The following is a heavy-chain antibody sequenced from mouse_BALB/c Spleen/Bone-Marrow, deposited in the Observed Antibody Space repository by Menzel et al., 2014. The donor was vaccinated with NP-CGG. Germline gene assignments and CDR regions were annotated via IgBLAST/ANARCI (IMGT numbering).Heavy chain of an antibody. CDR1: GFTFTDNY. Sequence: DVMLVESGGGLVQPGGSLRLSCATSGFTFTDNYMSWVRQPPGKALEWLGFIRNKANGYTTEYSASVKGRFTISRDNSQSILYLQMSTLRAEDSATYYCARDSDWFAYWGQGTLVTVSA. CDR3: ARDSDWFAY. CDR2: IRNKANGYTT. J-gene: IGHJ3*01. V-gene: IGHV7-3*02.